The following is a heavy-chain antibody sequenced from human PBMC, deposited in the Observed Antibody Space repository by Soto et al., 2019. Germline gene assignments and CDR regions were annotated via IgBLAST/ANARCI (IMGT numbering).Heavy chain of an antibody. J-gene: IGHJ4*02. CDR2: IDPSDSQT. CDR1: GYSFAGYW. CDR3: ARDSSSWYEVDY. D-gene: IGHD6-13*01. Sequence: GESLKISCKGSGYSFAGYWITWVRQKPGKGLEWMGRIDPSDSQTYYSPSFRGHVTISATKSITTVFLQMNSLRAEDTAVYYCARDSSSWYEVDYWGQGTLVTVSS. V-gene: IGHV5-10-1*01.